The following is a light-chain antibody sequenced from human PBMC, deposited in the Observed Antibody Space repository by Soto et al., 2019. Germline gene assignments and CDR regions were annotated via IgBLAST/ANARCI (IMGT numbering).Light chain of an antibody. V-gene: IGKV3-15*01. J-gene: IGKJ4*01. CDR1: QSVSSN. Sequence: EIVMTQSPATLSVSPGERATLSCRASQSVSSNLAWYQQKPGQTPKLLIYVASTRATGIPARFSGSGSGTEFTLTISSLKSEAFAVYYCQQYNVWPLTFGGGTKVEFK. CDR3: QQYNVWPLT. CDR2: VAS.